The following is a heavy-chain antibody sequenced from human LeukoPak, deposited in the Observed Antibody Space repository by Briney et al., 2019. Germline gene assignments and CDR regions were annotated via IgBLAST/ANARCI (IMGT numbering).Heavy chain of an antibody. D-gene: IGHD6-6*01. CDR3: ARHSIAARSDRYYYYGMDV. CDR1: GGTFSSYA. J-gene: IGHJ6*02. CDR2: IIPIFGTA. Sequence: GASVKVSCKASGGTFSSYAISWVRQAPGQGLEWMGGIIPIFGTANYAQKFQGRVTITADESTSTAYMELSSLRSEDTAVYYCARHSIAARSDRYYYYGMDVWGQGTTVTVSS. V-gene: IGHV1-69*13.